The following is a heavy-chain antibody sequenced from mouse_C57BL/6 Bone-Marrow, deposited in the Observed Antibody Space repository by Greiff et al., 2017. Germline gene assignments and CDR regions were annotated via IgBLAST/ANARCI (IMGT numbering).Heavy chain of an antibody. J-gene: IGHJ2*01. CDR1: GFNIKDDY. CDR3: SSFDGNYFDF. CDR2: IDPEIGET. Sequence: VQLQQSGAELVRPGASVKLSCTASGFNIKDDYIHWVKQRPEQGLEWIGWIDPEIGETEYASKFQGKATITSDTSSNTAYLQLSSLTSGDTAVYYCSSFDGNYFDFWGQGTPLTVAS. V-gene: IGHV14-4*01. D-gene: IGHD2-3*01.